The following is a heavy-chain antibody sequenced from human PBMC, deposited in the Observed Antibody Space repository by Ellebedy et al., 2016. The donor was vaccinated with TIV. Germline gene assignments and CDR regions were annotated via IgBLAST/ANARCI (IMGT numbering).Heavy chain of an antibody. V-gene: IGHV3-23*01. Sequence: PGGSLRLSCAASGFTFSTYAMSWVRQAPGKGLEWVSAISGSGTNTNYADSVKGWFTISRDNAKNSLYLQMNSLRDEDTAVYYCASGDGVVWGQGTLVTVSS. J-gene: IGHJ4*02. CDR2: ISGSGTNT. CDR3: ASGDGVV. D-gene: IGHD1-26*01. CDR1: GFTFSTYA.